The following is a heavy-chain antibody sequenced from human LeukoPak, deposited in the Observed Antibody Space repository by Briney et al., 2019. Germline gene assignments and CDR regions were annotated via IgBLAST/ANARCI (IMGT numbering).Heavy chain of an antibody. CDR3: ARVISRGYGGDSDWFVP. CDR2: ISAYTGNT. D-gene: IGHD2-21*02. J-gene: IGHJ5*02. CDR1: GYTFTSYG. V-gene: IGHV1-18*01. Sequence: GASVKVSCKASGYTFTSYGISWVRQAPGQGLEWMGWISAYTGNTNYAQKLQGRVTMTTDKSTRPAYMELRSLRSDDTAVYYCARVISRGYGGDSDWFVPWGQGTLVTVSS.